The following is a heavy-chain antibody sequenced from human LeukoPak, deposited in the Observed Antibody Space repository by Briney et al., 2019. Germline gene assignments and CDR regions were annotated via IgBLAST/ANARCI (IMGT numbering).Heavy chain of an antibody. V-gene: IGHV4-34*01. CDR3: ARVDPKCYSSSWYEDDS. Sequence: PSETLSLTCAVYGGSFSGYYWSWICQPPGKGLEWIGEINHSGSTNYNPSLKSRVTISVDTSKNQFSLKLSSVTAADTAVYYCARVDPKCYSSSWYEDDSCGQGTLVTVSS. CDR1: GGSFSGYY. CDR2: INHSGST. J-gene: IGHJ4*02. D-gene: IGHD6-13*01.